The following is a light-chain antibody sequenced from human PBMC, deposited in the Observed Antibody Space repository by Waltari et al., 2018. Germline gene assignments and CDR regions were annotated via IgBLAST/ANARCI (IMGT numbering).Light chain of an antibody. CDR1: QSVSSY. V-gene: IGKV3-11*01. CDR3: QQRSNWPLT. Sequence: EIVLTQSPAPLSLSPGESANLSCRASQSVSSYLAWYQKKPGQAPRLLINDASNRATGIPARFSGSGAGTDSTLTSSSLEHEDVAVYYRQQRSNWPLTFGGGTKVEIK. J-gene: IGKJ4*01. CDR2: DAS.